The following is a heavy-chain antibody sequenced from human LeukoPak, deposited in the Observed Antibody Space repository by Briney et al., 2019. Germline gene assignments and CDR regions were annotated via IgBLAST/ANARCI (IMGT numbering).Heavy chain of an antibody. CDR3: ASPWDF. CDR1: GGSFSGYY. Sequence: SETLSLTCAVYGGSFSGYYCSWIRQTPGKGLEWIGEINHGGSTSYNPSLKSRVTISVDTSKNQFSLKLSSVTAADTAVYYCASPWDFWGQGTLVTVSS. J-gene: IGHJ4*02. CDR2: INHGGST. V-gene: IGHV4-34*01.